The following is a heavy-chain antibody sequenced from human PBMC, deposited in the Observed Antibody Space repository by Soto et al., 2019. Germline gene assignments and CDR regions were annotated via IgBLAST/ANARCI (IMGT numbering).Heavy chain of an antibody. CDR1: GGSISSYY. V-gene: IGHV4-59*01. J-gene: IGHJ5*02. CDR3: ARAYYDTSGSSLDP. Sequence: SETLSLTCTVSGGSISSYYWSWIRQPPGKGLEWIGYIYYSDSTNYNPSLKSRVIISVDTSKNQFSLRLSSVTAADTAVYYCARAYYDTSGSSLDPWGQGILVTV. D-gene: IGHD3-22*01. CDR2: IYYSDST.